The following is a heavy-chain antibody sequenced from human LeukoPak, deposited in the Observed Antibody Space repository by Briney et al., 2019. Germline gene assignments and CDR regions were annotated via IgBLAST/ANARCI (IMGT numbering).Heavy chain of an antibody. CDR1: GGTFSSYA. CDR3: ARVRPYYYYMDV. Sequence: ASVKVSCKASGGTFSSYAIIWVRQAPGQGLEWMGGIIPIFGTANYAQKFQGRVTITTDESTSTAYMELSSLRSEDTAVYYCARVRPYYYYMDVWGKGTTVTVSS. CDR2: IIPIFGTA. J-gene: IGHJ6*03. V-gene: IGHV1-69*05.